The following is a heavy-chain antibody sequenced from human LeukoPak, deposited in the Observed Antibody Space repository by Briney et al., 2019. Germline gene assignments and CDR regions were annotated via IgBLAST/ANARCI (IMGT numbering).Heavy chain of an antibody. CDR2: INPNSGGT. V-gene: IGHV1-2*02. CDR1: GYTFTGYY. D-gene: IGHD2-15*01. CDR3: ASCSKMGYCSGGSWDY. Sequence: GASVKVSCKASGYTFTGYYMHWVRQAPGQGLEWMGWINPNSGGTNYAQKFQGRVTMTRDTSISTAYMELSRLRSDDTAVYYCASCSKMGYCSGGSWDYWGQGTLVTVSS. J-gene: IGHJ4*02.